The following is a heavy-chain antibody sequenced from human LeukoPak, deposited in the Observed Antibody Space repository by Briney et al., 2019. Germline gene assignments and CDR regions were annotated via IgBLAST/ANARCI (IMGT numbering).Heavy chain of an antibody. Sequence: PGGALRLSCAASGFTFSSYWMSWVRQAPGKGLEWVANINQDGSEKYYVDFVKGGVTTSRDSAKNSLYLQMNSPRAEDTAVYYCARGKRDFLYALNPRQYYYMDVWGKGTTVTVSS. D-gene: IGHD3-3*01. J-gene: IGHJ6*03. CDR3: ARGKRDFLYALNPRQYYYMDV. CDR2: INQDGSEK. CDR1: GFTFSSYW. V-gene: IGHV3-7*01.